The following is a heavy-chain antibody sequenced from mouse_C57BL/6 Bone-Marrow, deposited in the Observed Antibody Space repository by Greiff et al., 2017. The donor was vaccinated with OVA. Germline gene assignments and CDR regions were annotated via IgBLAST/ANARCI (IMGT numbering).Heavy chain of an antibody. D-gene: IGHD1-1*01. CDR3: ARDPYYYGSSHWYFDV. V-gene: IGHV5-16*01. CDR1: GFTFSDYY. J-gene: IGHJ1*03. Sequence: EVQLVESEGGLVQPGSSMKLSCTASGFTFSDYYMAWVRQVPEKGLEWVANINYDGSSTYYLDSLKSRFIISRDNAKNILYLQMRSLKSEDTATYYCARDPYYYGSSHWYFDVWGTGTTVTVSS. CDR2: INYDGSST.